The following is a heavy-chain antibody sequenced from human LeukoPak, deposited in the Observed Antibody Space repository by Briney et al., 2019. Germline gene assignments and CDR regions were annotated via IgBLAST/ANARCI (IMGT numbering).Heavy chain of an antibody. CDR3: ARGLDDYYYGMDV. Sequence: PSETLSLTCTVSGGSISSDYWNWIRQPPGKGLEWIGYVYYSGSTRYNPSLKSRISISVDRSKSHFSLRLKSVTAAATAVYYCARGLDDYYYGMDVWGQGTTVSVSS. V-gene: IGHV4-59*01. CDR2: VYYSGST. J-gene: IGHJ6*02. CDR1: GGSISSDY.